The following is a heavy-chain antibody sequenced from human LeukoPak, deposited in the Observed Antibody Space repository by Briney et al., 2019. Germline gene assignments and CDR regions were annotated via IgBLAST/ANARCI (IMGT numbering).Heavy chain of an antibody. CDR1: GGSISSYY. J-gene: IGHJ4*02. V-gene: IGHV4-4*09. CDR3: ARRSSSYYYDSSGYYTYYFDY. CDR2: IYTSGST. Sequence: SETLSLTCTVSGGSISSYYWSWIRQPPGKGLEWIGYIYTSGSTNYNPSLKSRVTISVDTSKNQFSLKLSSVTAADTAVYYCARRSSSYYYDSSGYYTYYFDYWGQGTLVTVSS. D-gene: IGHD3-22*01.